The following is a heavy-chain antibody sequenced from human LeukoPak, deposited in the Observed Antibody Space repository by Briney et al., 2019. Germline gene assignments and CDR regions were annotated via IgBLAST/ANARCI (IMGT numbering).Heavy chain of an antibody. V-gene: IGHV3-74*01. CDR2: ISADGSST. Sequence: GALRLSCAASGFTFNSHWMHWVRQAPGRGLVWVSGISADGSSTRYADSVNGRFTISRDNDKNTLYLQMNSLRAEDTAVYYCARRAGADVWGQGTTVTVSS. J-gene: IGHJ6*02. D-gene: IGHD1-14*01. CDR3: ARRAGADV. CDR1: GFTFNSHW.